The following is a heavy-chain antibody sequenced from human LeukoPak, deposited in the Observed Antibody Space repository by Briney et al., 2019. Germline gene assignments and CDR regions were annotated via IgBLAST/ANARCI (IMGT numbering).Heavy chain of an antibody. J-gene: IGHJ4*02. CDR1: GFTFSRYA. CDR2: ISSNGGST. CDR3: VKDGSGSYYTYYFDY. Sequence: GGSLRLSCSASGFTFSRYAMHWVRQAPGQGLEYVSAISSNGGSTYYADSVKGRFTISRDNSKNTLYLQMSSLRAGDTAVYYCVKDGSGSYYTYYFDYWGQGTLVTVSS. V-gene: IGHV3-64D*06. D-gene: IGHD3-10*01.